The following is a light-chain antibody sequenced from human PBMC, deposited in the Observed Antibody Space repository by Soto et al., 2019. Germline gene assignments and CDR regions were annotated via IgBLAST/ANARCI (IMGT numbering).Light chain of an antibody. J-gene: IGKJ5*01. CDR3: QQYNNWPRIT. CDR2: GAS. CDR1: QSVSSN. V-gene: IGKV3D-15*01. Sequence: EIVRTQSPATLSVSPGERATLSCGASQSVSSNLAWYQQKPGQAPRLLIYGASTRATGIPARFSGSGSGTEFTLTISSLQSEDFAVYYCQQYNNWPRITFGQGTRLEIK.